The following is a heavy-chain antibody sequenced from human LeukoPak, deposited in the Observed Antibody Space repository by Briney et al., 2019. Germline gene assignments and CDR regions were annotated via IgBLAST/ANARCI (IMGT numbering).Heavy chain of an antibody. CDR3: AKDLDSSGWAYYYYGMDV. CDR2: ISYDGSNK. D-gene: IGHD6-19*01. J-gene: IGHJ6*02. Sequence: GGSLRLSCAASGSTFSSYGMHWVRQAPGKGLEWVAVISYDGSNKYYADSVKGRFTISRDNSKNTLYLQMNSLRAEDTAVYYCAKDLDSSGWAYYYYGMDVWGQGTTVTVSS. V-gene: IGHV3-30*18. CDR1: GSTFSSYG.